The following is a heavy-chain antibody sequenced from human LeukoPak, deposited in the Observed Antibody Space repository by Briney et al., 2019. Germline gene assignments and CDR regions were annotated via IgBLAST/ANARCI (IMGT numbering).Heavy chain of an antibody. V-gene: IGHV3-21*01. Sequence: GGSLRLSCAASGFTFSSYSMNWVRQAPGKGLEWVSSISSSSSYIYYADSVKGRFTISRDNAKNSLYLQMNSLRAEDTAVYYCARDWDGVVPLPGASDYWGQGTLVTVSS. J-gene: IGHJ4*02. CDR2: ISSSSSYI. CDR3: ARDWDGVVPLPGASDY. CDR1: GFTFSSYS. D-gene: IGHD2-2*01.